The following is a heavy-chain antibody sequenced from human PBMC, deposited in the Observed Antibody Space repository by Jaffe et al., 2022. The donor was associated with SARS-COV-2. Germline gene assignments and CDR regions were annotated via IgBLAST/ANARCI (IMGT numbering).Heavy chain of an antibody. CDR2: VNAVGSSS. CDR1: GFTFSSSA. CDR3: AKGSSQYASGRHQFDC. J-gene: IGHJ4*02. Sequence: EMQMVGSGGGLVQPGGSLRISCVASGFTFSSSAMSWFRQAPGKGLEWVSSVNAVGSSSYYADSVKGRFSISRDNSKNTLFLQMDSLTSEDTAIYYCAKGSSQYASGRHQFDCWGQGALVNISS. V-gene: IGHV3-23*04. D-gene: IGHD6-6*01.